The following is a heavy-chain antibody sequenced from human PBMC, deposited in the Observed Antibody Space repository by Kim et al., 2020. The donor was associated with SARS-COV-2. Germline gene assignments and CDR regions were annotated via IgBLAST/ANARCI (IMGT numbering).Heavy chain of an antibody. V-gene: IGHV3-11*05. Sequence: GRFTIARDNAKNSLYMQMNSVRAEVTAVYYCARGGKLYYDILTGYYYFDYWGQGTLVTVSS. CDR3: ARGGKLYYDILTGYYYFDY. J-gene: IGHJ4*02. D-gene: IGHD3-9*01.